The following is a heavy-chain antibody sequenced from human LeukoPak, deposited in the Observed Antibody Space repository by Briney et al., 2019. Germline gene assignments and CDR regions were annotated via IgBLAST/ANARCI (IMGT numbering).Heavy chain of an antibody. D-gene: IGHD5-12*01. CDR1: GGSISSSSYY. Sequence: PSETLSLTCTVSGGSISSSSYYWGWIRQPPGKGLEWIGSINYSGSTYYNPSLKSRVTISVDTSKNQFSLKLSSVTAADTAVFYCARVAYSGYDYRGYFDYWGQGTLVTVSS. J-gene: IGHJ4*02. CDR2: INYSGST. V-gene: IGHV4-39*07. CDR3: ARVAYSGYDYRGYFDY.